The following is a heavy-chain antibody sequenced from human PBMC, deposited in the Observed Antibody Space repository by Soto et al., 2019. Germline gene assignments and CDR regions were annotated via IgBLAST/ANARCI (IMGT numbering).Heavy chain of an antibody. V-gene: IGHV4-34*01. CDR2: INHSGST. Sequence: QVQLQQWGAGLLKPSETLSLTCAVYGGSFSGFHWSWIRQPPGKGLEWIGEINHSGSTNYNPSLKSRVTISVDTSKNQFSLKLSSVTAADTAMYYCARGVAAACVHYFDYWGQGTLVTVSS. CDR3: ARGVAAACVHYFDY. CDR1: GGSFSGFH. J-gene: IGHJ4*02. D-gene: IGHD6-13*01.